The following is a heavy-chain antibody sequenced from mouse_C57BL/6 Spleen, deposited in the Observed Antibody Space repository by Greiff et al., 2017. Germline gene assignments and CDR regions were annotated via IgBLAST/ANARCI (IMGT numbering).Heavy chain of an antibody. Sequence: VMLVESGAELMKPGASVKLSCKATGYTFTGYWMNWVKQRPGKGLEWIGRIYPGDGDTNYNGKFKGKATLTADKSSSTAYMQLSSLTSEDSAVYFCARGDSSGYGYFDYWGQGTTLTVSS. J-gene: IGHJ2*01. CDR2: IYPGDGDT. D-gene: IGHD3-2*02. CDR1: GYTFTGYW. V-gene: IGHV1-82*01. CDR3: ARGDSSGYGYFDY.